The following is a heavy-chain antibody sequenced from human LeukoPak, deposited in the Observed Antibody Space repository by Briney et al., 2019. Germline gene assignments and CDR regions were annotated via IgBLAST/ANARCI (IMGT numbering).Heavy chain of an antibody. CDR3: ARGGSYGDYAGD. D-gene: IGHD4-17*01. V-gene: IGHV3-21*01. Sequence: GGSLRLSCAASGFTFSSYSMNWVRQAPGKGLEWVSSISSSSSYIYYADSVKGRFTTSRDNAKNSLYLQMNSLRAEDTAVYYCARGGSYGDYAGDWGQGTLVTVSS. CDR1: GFTFSSYS. J-gene: IGHJ4*02. CDR2: ISSSSSYI.